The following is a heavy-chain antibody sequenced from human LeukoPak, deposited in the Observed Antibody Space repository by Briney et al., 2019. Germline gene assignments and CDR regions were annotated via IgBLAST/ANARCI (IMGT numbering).Heavy chain of an antibody. D-gene: IGHD6-13*01. J-gene: IGHJ4*02. V-gene: IGHV3-23*01. CDR1: GFTFSSYA. CDR2: ISGSGDST. CDR3: AKTRPLDSSSWSHGDY. Sequence: GGSLRLSCAASGFTFSSYAMSWVRQAPGKGLEWASAISGSGDSTYYGDSVKGRFTISRDNSKNTLYLQMNSLRAEDTAVYYCAKTRPLDSSSWSHGDYWGQGTLVTVSS.